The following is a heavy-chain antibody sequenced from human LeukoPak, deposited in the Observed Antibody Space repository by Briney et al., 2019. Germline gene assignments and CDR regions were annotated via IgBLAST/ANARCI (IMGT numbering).Heavy chain of an antibody. CDR2: IIPIFGTA. J-gene: IGHJ6*03. Sequence: SVKVSCKASGYTFTGYYMHWVRQAPGQGLEWMGGIIPIFGTANYAQKFQGRVTITADESTSTAYMELSSLRSEDTAVYYCARETYGYYYYYYYMDVWGKGTTVTVSS. CDR3: ARETYGYYYYYYYMDV. V-gene: IGHV1-69*13. CDR1: GYTFTGYY. D-gene: IGHD5-18*01.